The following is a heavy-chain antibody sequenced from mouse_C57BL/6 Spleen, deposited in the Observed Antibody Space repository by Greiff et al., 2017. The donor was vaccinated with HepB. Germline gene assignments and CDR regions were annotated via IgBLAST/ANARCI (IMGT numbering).Heavy chain of an antibody. CDR2: IDPSDSYT. D-gene: IGHD1-1*02. CDR3: ARERGGYYFDY. CDR1: GYTFTSYW. Sequence: VQLQQPGAELVRPGTSVKLSCKASGYTFTSYWMHWVKQRPGQGLEWIGVIDPSDSYTNYNQKFKGKATLTVDTSSSTAYMQRSSLTSEDSAVYYCARERGGYYFDYWGQGTTLTVSS. J-gene: IGHJ2*01. V-gene: IGHV1-59*01.